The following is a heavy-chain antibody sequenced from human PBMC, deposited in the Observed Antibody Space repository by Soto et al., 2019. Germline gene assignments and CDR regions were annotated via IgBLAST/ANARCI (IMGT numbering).Heavy chain of an antibody. J-gene: IGHJ4*02. CDR2: INHSGST. D-gene: IGHD4-17*01. V-gene: IGHV4-34*01. CDR1: GGPFSGYY. Sequence: ETLSLTCAVYGGPFSGYYWSWIRQPPGKGLEWIGEINHSGSTNYNPSLKSRVTISVDTSKNQFSLKLSSVTAADTAVYYCAGGVSYGDYVGGSEKTFDYWGQGTLVTVSS. CDR3: AGGVSYGDYVGGSEKTFDY.